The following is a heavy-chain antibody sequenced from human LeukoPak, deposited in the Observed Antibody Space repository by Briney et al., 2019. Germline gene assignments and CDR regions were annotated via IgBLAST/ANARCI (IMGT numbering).Heavy chain of an antibody. Sequence: PSETLSLTCTVSGDSISSFHWSWIRQPPGKGLEWIGFIYYSGNTKYNPSLKGRVTISVDTSKNQFSLNLSSVTAADTAVYYCARHPYDSSGYPYYFDYWGQGTLVTVSS. CDR1: GDSISSFH. D-gene: IGHD3-22*01. CDR2: IYYSGNT. CDR3: ARHPYDSSGYPYYFDY. J-gene: IGHJ4*02. V-gene: IGHV4-59*08.